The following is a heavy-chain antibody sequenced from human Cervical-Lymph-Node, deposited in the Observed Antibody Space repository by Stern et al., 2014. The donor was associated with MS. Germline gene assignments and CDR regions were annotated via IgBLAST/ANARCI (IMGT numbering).Heavy chain of an antibody. V-gene: IGHV1-24*01. CDR2: FDPKEDDT. Sequence: QVQLVQSGAEVKKPGASVTVSCNVSGHPLSELAIHWLRQLPTSGLEWLGRFDPKEDDTVYAQSIQGRLTKTDDTNTGTAYITLTALASDDTAVYYCATDRGVKWGPGTLVAVSS. CDR1: GHPLSELA. CDR3: ATDRGVK. J-gene: IGHJ4*02. D-gene: IGHD3-10*01.